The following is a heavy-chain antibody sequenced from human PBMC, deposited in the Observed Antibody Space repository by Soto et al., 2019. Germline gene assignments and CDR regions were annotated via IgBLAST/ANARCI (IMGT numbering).Heavy chain of an antibody. J-gene: IGHJ4*02. D-gene: IGHD2-21*02. CDR1: GGSISSSSYY. Sequence: SETLSLTCTVSGGSISSSSYYWGWIRQPPGKGLEWIGSIYYSGSTYYNPSLNSRVTISVDTSKNQFSLKLSSVTAADTAVYYCASSDCNYFDYWGQGTLVTVSS. CDR3: ASSDCNYFDY. V-gene: IGHV4-39*01. CDR2: IYYSGST.